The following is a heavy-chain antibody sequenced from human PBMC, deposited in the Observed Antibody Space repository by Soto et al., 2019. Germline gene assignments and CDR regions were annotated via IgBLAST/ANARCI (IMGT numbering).Heavy chain of an antibody. V-gene: IGHV1-3*01. Sequence: GASVKVSCKASGYTFTSYAMHWVRQAPGQRLEWMGWINAGNGNTKYSQKFQGRVTITRDTSAGTAYMGLSSLRSEDTAVYYCARDRVATSVRSNWFDPWGQGTLVPVSS. CDR1: GYTFTSYA. CDR3: ARDRVATSVRSNWFDP. J-gene: IGHJ5*02. D-gene: IGHD2-15*01. CDR2: INAGNGNT.